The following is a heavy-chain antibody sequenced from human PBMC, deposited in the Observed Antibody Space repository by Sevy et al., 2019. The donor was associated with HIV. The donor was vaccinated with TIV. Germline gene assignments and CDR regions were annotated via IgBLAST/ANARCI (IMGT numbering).Heavy chain of an antibody. J-gene: IGHJ4*02. CDR2: IYYSGNA. Sequence: SETLSLTCAVSGGSISSNNWWSWVRQPPGKGLEWIGEIYYSGNANYNPSLKSRLTISVDRSRNQFSLKLRTVTAADTVVDYCARVANFWSGYDEPGVFDYWGQGTLVTVSS. D-gene: IGHD3-3*01. CDR1: GGSISSNNW. CDR3: ARVANFWSGYDEPGVFDY. V-gene: IGHV4-4*02.